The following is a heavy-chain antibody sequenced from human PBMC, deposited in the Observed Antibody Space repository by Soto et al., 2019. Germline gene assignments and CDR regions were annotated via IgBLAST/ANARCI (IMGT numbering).Heavy chain of an antibody. CDR3: AREDDYYGTSGSIEYFQH. CDR1: GFTFSDYY. V-gene: IGHV3-11*01. J-gene: IGHJ1*01. D-gene: IGHD3-22*01. Sequence: GGSLRLSCAVSGFTFSDYYMSWIRQAPGKGLEWVSYISSSGRTTYYADSVKGRFTISRDNAKNSLYLQMNSLKAEDTAVYYCAREDDYYGTSGSIEYFQHWGQGTLVTVSS. CDR2: ISSSGRTT.